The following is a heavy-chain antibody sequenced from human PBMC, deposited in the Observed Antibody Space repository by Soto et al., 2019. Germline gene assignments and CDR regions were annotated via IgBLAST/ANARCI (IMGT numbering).Heavy chain of an antibody. Sequence: VKSGAEVKRPGDSVKVSCQASGYTFGHFYITWVRQAPGQGLEWMGAISPHNRNTNYAEKFRGRVTMTTDTSTTTAYMELRSLRSDDTAVYYCARDEGGYDILTGYYKAHHFDQWGQGALVTVSS. D-gene: IGHD3-9*01. V-gene: IGHV1-18*01. CDR2: ISPHNRNT. CDR3: ARDEGGYDILTGYYKAHHFDQ. J-gene: IGHJ4*02. CDR1: GYTFGHFY.